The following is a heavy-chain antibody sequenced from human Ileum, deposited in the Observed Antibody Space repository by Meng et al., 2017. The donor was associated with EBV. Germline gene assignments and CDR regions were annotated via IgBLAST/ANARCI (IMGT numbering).Heavy chain of an antibody. J-gene: IGHJ5*02. CDR2: IDHSGST. CDR1: GGSFTNYY. Sequence: HGQVPQWGARLLKPSTTLSLTCAVYGGSFTNYYWTWIRQPPGKGLEWIGEIDHSGSTKYNPSLKGRVTISLDTSNNQFSLKLNSVTAADTALYYCARYGRCSGNSFYCFDPWGQGSLVTVSS. D-gene: IGHD4-23*01. CDR3: ARYGRCSGNSFYCFDP. V-gene: IGHV4-34*01.